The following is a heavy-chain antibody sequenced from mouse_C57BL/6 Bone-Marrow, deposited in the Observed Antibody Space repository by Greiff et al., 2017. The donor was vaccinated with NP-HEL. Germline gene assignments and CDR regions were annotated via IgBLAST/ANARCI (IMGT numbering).Heavy chain of an antibody. CDR3: ARVMRLTAMDY. CDR2: IYPGSGNT. D-gene: IGHD2-3*01. CDR1: GYTFTDYY. J-gene: IGHJ4*01. V-gene: IGHV1-76*01. Sequence: VQLQQSGAELVRPGASVKLSCKASGYTFTDYYINWVKQRPGQGLEWIARIYPGSGNTYYNEKFKGKATLTAEKSSSTAYMQLSSLTSEDSAVYFCARVMRLTAMDYWGQGTSVTVS.